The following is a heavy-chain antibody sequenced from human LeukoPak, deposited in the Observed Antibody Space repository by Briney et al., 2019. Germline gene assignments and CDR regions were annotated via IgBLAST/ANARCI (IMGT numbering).Heavy chain of an antibody. CDR3: ARVAGEYSSSEFDY. V-gene: IGHV3-48*03. J-gene: IGHJ4*02. D-gene: IGHD6-6*01. Sequence: GGSLRLSCAASGFTFSSYEMNWVRQAPGKGLEWVSYISSSGSTIYYADSVKGRFTISRDNAKNSLYLQMNSLRAEDTALYYCARVAGEYSSSEFDYWGQGTLVTVSS. CDR1: GFTFSSYE. CDR2: ISSSGSTI.